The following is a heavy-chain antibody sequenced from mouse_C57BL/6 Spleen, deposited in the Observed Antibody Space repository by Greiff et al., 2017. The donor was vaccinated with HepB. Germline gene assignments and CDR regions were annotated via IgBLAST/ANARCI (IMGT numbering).Heavy chain of an antibody. J-gene: IGHJ2*01. CDR1: GYTFTSYW. Sequence: QVQLQQPGTELVKPGASVKLSCKASGYTFTSYWMHWVKQRPGQGLEWIGNINPSNGGTNYNEKFKSKATLTVDKSSSTAYMQLSSLTSEDSAVYYCARVGIRYPLYSSSSYYFDYWGQGTTLAVSS. CDR2: INPSNGGT. V-gene: IGHV1-53*01. D-gene: IGHD1-1*01. CDR3: ARVGIRYPLYSSSSYYFDY.